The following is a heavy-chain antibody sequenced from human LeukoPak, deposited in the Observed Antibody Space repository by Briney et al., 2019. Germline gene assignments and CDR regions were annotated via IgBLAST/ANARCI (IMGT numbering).Heavy chain of an antibody. D-gene: IGHD3-3*01. CDR2: ISGSGDST. CDR1: GFTLCNYA. CDR3: AKRLSFGVAIGDFDY. Sequence: GGSLRLSFAASGFTLCNYALSWVRQAPGKGVEWVSAISGSGDSTYYADSVKGRFTISRDSSMETLYLQMNSLRAEDTATYFCAKRLSFGVAIGDFDYWGQGTLVTVSS. J-gene: IGHJ4*02. V-gene: IGHV3-23*01.